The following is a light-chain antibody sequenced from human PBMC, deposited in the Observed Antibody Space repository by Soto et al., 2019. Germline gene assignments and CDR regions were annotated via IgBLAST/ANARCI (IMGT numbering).Light chain of an antibody. CDR3: ATWDDSLNGVV. J-gene: IGLJ2*01. CDR1: SSNIGSNT. CDR2: SNN. Sequence: QSVLTQPPSASGTPGQRVTISCSGSSSNIGSNTVAWYQQLPGTAPKLLIHSNNQRPSGVPDRFSGSKSGTSASLAISGLQSEDEAHYHCATWDDSLNGVVFGGGTKLTVL. V-gene: IGLV1-44*01.